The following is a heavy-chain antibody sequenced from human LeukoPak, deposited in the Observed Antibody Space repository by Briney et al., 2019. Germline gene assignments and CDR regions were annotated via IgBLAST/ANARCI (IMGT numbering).Heavy chain of an antibody. CDR2: TNPSGGST. CDR1: GYTFTSYY. J-gene: IGHJ4*02. V-gene: IGHV1-46*01. Sequence: ASVKVSCKASGYTFTSYYMHWVRQAPGQGLEWMGITNPSGGSTSYAQRFQGRVTMTRDMSTSTVYMELSSLRSEDTAVYYCARDDLAAAGTFDYWGQGTLVTVSS. CDR3: ARDDLAAAGTFDY. D-gene: IGHD6-13*01.